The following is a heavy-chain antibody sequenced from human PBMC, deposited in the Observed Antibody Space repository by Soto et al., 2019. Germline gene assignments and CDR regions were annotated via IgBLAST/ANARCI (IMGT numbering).Heavy chain of an antibody. V-gene: IGHV2-5*02. D-gene: IGHD6-19*01. CDR1: GFSLNTRGVG. Sequence: QITLKESGPTLVIPTQTLTLTCTFSGFSLNTRGVGVGWFRQPPGKALEWVAIIHWDDEKRYSPSLRNTLTITKDTSKNQVVLIMTNMDPVDIATYYGAYRPFGLGSGGNCAFWGQGILVTVSS. CDR3: AYRPFGLGSGGNCAF. J-gene: IGHJ4*02. CDR2: IHWDDEK.